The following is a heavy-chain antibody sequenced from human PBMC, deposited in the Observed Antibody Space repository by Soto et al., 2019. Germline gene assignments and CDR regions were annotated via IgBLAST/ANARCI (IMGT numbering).Heavy chain of an antibody. CDR3: ARGTVTSGRWFGP. CDR1: HATFTGYT. J-gene: IGHJ5*02. Sequence: QVHLVQSETEVKEPGASVTVSCETSHATFTGYTINWVRQAPGQGLEWLGWISSLSGNTYYARDFQGRLTMTTNTSATTAYMELRSLRSDDTAAYFCARGTVTSGRWFGPWGQGTLVNVSS. D-gene: IGHD4-17*01. CDR2: ISSLSGNT. V-gene: IGHV1-18*04.